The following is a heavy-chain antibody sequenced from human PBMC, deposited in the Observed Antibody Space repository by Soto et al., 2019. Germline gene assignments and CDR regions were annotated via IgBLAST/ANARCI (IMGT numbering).Heavy chain of an antibody. CDR1: GGSFSGYY. Sequence: SETLSLTCAVYGGSFSGYYWSWIRQPPGKGLEWIGEINHSGSTNYNPSLKSRVTIPVDTSKNQFSLKLSSVTAADTAVYYCARGGITIFGVVPYGMDVWGQGTTVTVSS. V-gene: IGHV4-34*01. CDR3: ARGGITIFGVVPYGMDV. D-gene: IGHD3-3*01. J-gene: IGHJ6*02. CDR2: INHSGST.